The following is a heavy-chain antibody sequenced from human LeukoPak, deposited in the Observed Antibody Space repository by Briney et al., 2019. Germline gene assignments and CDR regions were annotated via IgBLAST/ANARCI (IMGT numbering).Heavy chain of an antibody. D-gene: IGHD2-2*01. CDR2: ISSSRSYI. CDR1: GFTFSSYS. J-gene: IGHJ6*04. CDR3: ASGPPGGYCSSTSCGPYYYYGMDV. V-gene: IGHV3-21*01. Sequence: GGSLRLSCAASGFTFSSYSMNWVRQAPGKGREGVSSISSSRSYIYYADSVKGRFTISRDNAKNSLYLQMNSLRAEDTAVYYCASGPPGGYCSSTSCGPYYYYGMDVWGKGTTVTVSS.